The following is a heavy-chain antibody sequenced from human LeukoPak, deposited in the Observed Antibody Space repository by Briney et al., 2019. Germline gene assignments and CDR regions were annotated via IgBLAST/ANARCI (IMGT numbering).Heavy chain of an antibody. D-gene: IGHD6-19*01. Sequence: SETLSLTCTVSGGSISGDYWSWIRQPAGAGLEWIGRIYTSGRTIYNPSLKSRVTMSVDTSKNQFSLRLNSVTAADTAVYYCARDSSGWYHWFDPWGQGTLVTVSS. J-gene: IGHJ5*02. CDR1: GGSISGDY. CDR3: ARDSSGWYHWFDP. CDR2: IYTSGRT. V-gene: IGHV4-4*07.